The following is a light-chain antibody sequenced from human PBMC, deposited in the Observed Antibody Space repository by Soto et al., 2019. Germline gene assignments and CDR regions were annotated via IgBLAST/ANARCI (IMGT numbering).Light chain of an antibody. V-gene: IGLV2-14*01. CDR2: EVT. CDR3: VSYTDTDTLV. Sequence: ALTQPASVSGSRGQSITISCVGRNTDVGQDKSVSWYQQGPGKAPKLLIFEVTNRPSGVSSRFSGSRSGNTASLTISGLQPDDEGDYFCVSYTDTDTLVFGTGTEVTVL. J-gene: IGLJ1*01. CDR1: NTDVGQDKS.